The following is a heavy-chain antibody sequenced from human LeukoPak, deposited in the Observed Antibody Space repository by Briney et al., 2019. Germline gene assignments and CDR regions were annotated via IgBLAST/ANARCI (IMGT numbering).Heavy chain of an antibody. J-gene: IGHJ4*02. D-gene: IGHD6-19*01. V-gene: IGHV4-39*01. CDR1: GGSISSSSYY. CDR3: ARRRRIAVAGLGGYFDY. CDR2: IYYSGST. Sequence: TSETLSLTCTVSGGSISSSSYYWGWIRQPPGKGLEWIGSIYYSGSTYYNPSLKSRVRISVDTSKNKFSLKLSSVTAADTAVSYCARRRRIAVAGLGGYFDYWGQGTLVTVSS.